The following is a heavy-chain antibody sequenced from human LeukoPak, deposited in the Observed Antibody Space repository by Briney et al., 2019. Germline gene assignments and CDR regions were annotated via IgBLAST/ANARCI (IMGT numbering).Heavy chain of an antibody. D-gene: IGHD6-19*01. V-gene: IGHV3-30*02. CDR1: GFTFRSYG. J-gene: IGHJ5*02. CDR2: IRYDGSNK. CDR3: ARWGRLDYSSGCP. Sequence: QPGGSLRLSCAASGFTFRSYGMHWVRQVPGKGLEWVAFIRYDGSNKYYADSVKGRFTISRDNAKNSLYLQMNSLRAEDTAVYYCARWGRLDYSSGCPWGQGTLVTVSS.